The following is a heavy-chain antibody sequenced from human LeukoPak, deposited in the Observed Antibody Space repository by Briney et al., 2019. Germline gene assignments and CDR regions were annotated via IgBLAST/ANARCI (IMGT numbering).Heavy chain of an antibody. Sequence: GGSPRLSCAASGFSFSGYSMNWVRQAPGKGLEWVSSISSSSRYIYYADSVKGRFTISRDNGKNSLYLQMNSLRAEDTAVYYCASSFMVRGNWGQGTLVTVPT. CDR2: ISSSSRYI. CDR3: ASSFMVRGN. J-gene: IGHJ4*02. CDR1: GFSFSGYS. V-gene: IGHV3-21*01. D-gene: IGHD3-10*01.